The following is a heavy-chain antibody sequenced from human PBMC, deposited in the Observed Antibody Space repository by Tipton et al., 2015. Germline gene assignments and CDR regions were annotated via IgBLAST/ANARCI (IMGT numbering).Heavy chain of an antibody. V-gene: IGHV4-59*01. CDR2: IYYSGST. D-gene: IGHD1-26*01. Sequence: TLSLTCTVSNGSISLSYWSWMRQAPGKGLEWIGNIYYSGSTKYNPSLKSRVTISVDTPKNQFSLKLSSVTAADTAVYYCARYSWGYWYFDLWGRGTLVSVSS. CDR3: ARYSWGYWYFDL. CDR1: NGSISLSY. J-gene: IGHJ2*01.